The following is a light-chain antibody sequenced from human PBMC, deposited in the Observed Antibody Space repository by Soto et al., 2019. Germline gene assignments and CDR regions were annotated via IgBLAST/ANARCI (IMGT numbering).Light chain of an antibody. Sequence: QSALTQPASVSGSPGQSITFSCTGTSSDVGGYNFVSWYQHHPGKAPKLIISEVTNRPSGVSNRFSGSKSGNTASLTISGLQAEDEADYYCCSSTSTNAWVFGGGTKVTVL. V-gene: IGLV2-14*01. J-gene: IGLJ3*02. CDR2: EVT. CDR3: CSSTSTNAWV. CDR1: SSDVGGYNF.